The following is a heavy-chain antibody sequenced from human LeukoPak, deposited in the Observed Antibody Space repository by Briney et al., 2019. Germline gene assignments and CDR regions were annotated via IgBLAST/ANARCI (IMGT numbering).Heavy chain of an antibody. CDR3: ATRRIAVAAPFDY. D-gene: IGHD6-19*01. CDR1: GASITSYY. CDR2: IYYSGST. V-gene: IGHV4-59*01. Sequence: SETLSLTCAVSGASITSYYWSWIRQPPGKGLEWIGYIYYSGSTNYNPSLKSRVTMSVYTSKNEFSLKLSSVTTADTAVYYCATRRIAVAAPFDYWGQGTLVTVSS. J-gene: IGHJ4*02.